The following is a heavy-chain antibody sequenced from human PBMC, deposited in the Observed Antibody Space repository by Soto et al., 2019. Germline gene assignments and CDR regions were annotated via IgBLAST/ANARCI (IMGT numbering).Heavy chain of an antibody. CDR3: ARVYQRRYFDWLLSPFDY. J-gene: IGHJ4*02. CDR1: GFTFSSYA. D-gene: IGHD3-9*01. Sequence: GGSLRLSCAASGFTFSSYAMHWVRQAPGKGLEWVAVISYDGSNKYYADSVKGRFTISRDNSKNTLYLQMNSPRAEDTAVYYCARVYQRRYFDWLLSPFDYWGQGTLVTVSS. V-gene: IGHV3-30-3*01. CDR2: ISYDGSNK.